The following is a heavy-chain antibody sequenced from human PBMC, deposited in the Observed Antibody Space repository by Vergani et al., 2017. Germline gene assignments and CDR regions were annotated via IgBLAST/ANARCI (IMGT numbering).Heavy chain of an antibody. CDR3: ARMGRGYSGYDRGYFDY. D-gene: IGHD5-12*01. CDR2: INPNSGGT. CDR1: GYTFTGYY. J-gene: IGHJ4*02. V-gene: IGHV1-2*02. Sequence: QVQLVQSGAEVKKPGASVKVSCKASGYTFTGYYMHWVRQAPGQGLEWMGWINPNSGGTNYAQKFQGRVTITADESTSTAYMELSSLRSEDTAVYYCARMGRGYSGYDRGYFDYWGQGTLVTVSS.